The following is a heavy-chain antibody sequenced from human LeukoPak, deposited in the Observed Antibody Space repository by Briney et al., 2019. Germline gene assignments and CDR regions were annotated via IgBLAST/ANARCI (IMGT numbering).Heavy chain of an antibody. V-gene: IGHV3-74*01. CDR1: GFTFSSYW. CDR2: INSDGSST. CDR3: ARDSERYSSGWYVSYFDY. J-gene: IGHJ4*02. D-gene: IGHD6-19*01. Sequence: GGSLRLSCAASGFTFSSYWMHWVRQAPGKGLLWVSRINSDGSSTSYADSVKGRFTISRDNAKNTPYLQMNSLRAEDTAVYYCARDSERYSSGWYVSYFDYWGQGTLVTVSS.